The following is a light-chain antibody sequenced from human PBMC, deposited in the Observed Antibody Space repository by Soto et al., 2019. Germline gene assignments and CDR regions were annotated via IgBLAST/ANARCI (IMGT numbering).Light chain of an antibody. CDR1: QSISSY. Sequence: DIQMTQSPSSLSASVGDRVTITCRASQSISSYLNWYQQKPGKATKLLIYAASSLQSGVPSRFSGSGSGTDFTLTISSLQPEDFATDYCQHSYSTSPAFGGGTKVDIK. CDR2: AAS. CDR3: QHSYSTSPA. V-gene: IGKV1-39*01. J-gene: IGKJ4*01.